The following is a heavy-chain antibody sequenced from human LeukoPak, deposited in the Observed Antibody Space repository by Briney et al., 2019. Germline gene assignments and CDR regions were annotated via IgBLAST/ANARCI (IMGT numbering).Heavy chain of an antibody. CDR1: GYPLIDYG. J-gene: IGHJ5*02. D-gene: IGHD2-2*01. Sequence: ASVKVSCKASGYPLIDYGISWVRQAPGQGLEWMGWISSYTGNTKYAQRFQGRVTMTTDTSTSTAYMELRSLRSDDTAVFYCARDFWVRHSAPAPKDLWGQGTLVTVSS. CDR2: ISSYTGNT. V-gene: IGHV1-18*01. CDR3: ARDFWVRHSAPAPKDL.